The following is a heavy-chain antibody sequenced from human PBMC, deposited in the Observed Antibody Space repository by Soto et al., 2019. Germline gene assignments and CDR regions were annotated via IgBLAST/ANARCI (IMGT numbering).Heavy chain of an antibody. Sequence: PSETLSLTCAVYGGSFSGYYWSWIRQPPGKGLEWIGEINHSGSTNYNPSLKSRVTISVDTSKNQFSLKLSSVTAADTAVYYCARGVGLDGIAVADNAYYFDYWGQGTLVTVSS. V-gene: IGHV4-34*01. D-gene: IGHD6-19*01. CDR2: INHSGST. CDR3: ARGVGLDGIAVADNAYYFDY. J-gene: IGHJ4*02. CDR1: GGSFSGYY.